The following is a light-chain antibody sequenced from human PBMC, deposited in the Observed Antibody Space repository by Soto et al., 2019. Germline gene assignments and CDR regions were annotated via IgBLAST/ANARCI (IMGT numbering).Light chain of an antibody. J-gene: IGKJ2*01. CDR3: QQRSSWPRT. V-gene: IGKV3-11*01. CDR1: QSVSSY. CDR2: DAS. Sequence: EIVLTQSPATLSLSPGERATLSCRASQSVSSYLAWYQQKPGQTPRLLIYDASNRATGIPARFSGSGSGTDFTHTISILEPKDFAVYYCQQRSSWPRTFGQGTKLEIK.